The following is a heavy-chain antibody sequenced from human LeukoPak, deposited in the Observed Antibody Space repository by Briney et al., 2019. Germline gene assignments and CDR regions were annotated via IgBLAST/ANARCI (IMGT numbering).Heavy chain of an antibody. CDR1: GFTFSTYA. J-gene: IGHJ4*02. Sequence: GGSLRLSCAASGFTFSTYAMSWVRQAPGKGLEWVSGISVSGDTTYYVDSVKGRFTVSRYDSKNTLSLQMNSLRAEDTATYYCAKVIMSYCSSASCYSFDYWGQGTLVTVSS. V-gene: IGHV3-23*01. CDR3: AKVIMSYCSSASCYSFDY. CDR2: ISVSGDTT. D-gene: IGHD2-2*01.